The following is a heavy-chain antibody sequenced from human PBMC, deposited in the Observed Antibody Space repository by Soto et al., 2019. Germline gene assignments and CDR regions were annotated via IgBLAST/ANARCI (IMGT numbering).Heavy chain of an antibody. V-gene: IGHV4-59*01. D-gene: IGHD3-10*01. CDR2: AYYSGTT. Sequence: QVQLLQSGPRLVKPSETLSLTCTVASGSISSYYWSWLRQPPGKGLEWIGYAYYSGTTNYNSSLKSRVTISIDTSKNQFSLTLNSVTAADTAVYYCARTPFYYFGLGTHLYYFDFRDQGALVTVSS. CDR3: ARTPFYYFGLGTHLYYFDF. CDR1: SGSISSYY. J-gene: IGHJ4*02.